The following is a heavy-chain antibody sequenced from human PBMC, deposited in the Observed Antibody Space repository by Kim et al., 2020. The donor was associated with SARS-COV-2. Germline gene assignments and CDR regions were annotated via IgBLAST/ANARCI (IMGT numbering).Heavy chain of an antibody. V-gene: IGHV3-30*02. CDR3: AKDEFDKTGTYYFFYGLDV. J-gene: IGHJ6*02. CDR1: GFTFSNFG. D-gene: IGHD1-1*01. Sequence: GGSLRLSCAVSGFTFSNFGVHWVRQSPGKGLAWVAFINHDGATKFYADSVEGRFTISRDNSKNTLYLQMDSLGAEDTALYYCAKDEFDKTGTYYFFYGLDVWGQGTAVTVSS. CDR2: INHDGATK.